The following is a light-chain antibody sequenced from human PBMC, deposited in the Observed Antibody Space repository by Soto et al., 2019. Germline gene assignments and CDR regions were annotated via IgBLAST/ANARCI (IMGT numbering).Light chain of an antibody. Sequence: DIQMTQSPSSLSASVGDRVTITCQASQDISNYLNWYQQKPGKAPKLLNYDASNLETGVPSRFSGSGSGTDFTFTISRLQPEDIATYYCQQYDNRPVFTFGRGTKVDIK. J-gene: IGKJ3*01. CDR3: QQYDNRPVFT. CDR1: QDISNY. V-gene: IGKV1-33*01. CDR2: DAS.